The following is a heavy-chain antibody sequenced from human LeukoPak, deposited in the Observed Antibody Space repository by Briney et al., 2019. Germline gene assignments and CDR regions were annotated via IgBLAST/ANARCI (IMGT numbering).Heavy chain of an antibody. CDR3: ARVRRGSYRELAY. CDR1: GYTFTGYY. Sequence: ASVKVSCKASGYTFTGYYMHWVRQAPGQGLEWMRWINPNSGGTNYAQKFQGRVTMTRDTSISTAYMELSRLRSDDTVVYYCARVRRGSYRELAYWGQGTLVPVSS. CDR2: INPNSGGT. V-gene: IGHV1-2*02. D-gene: IGHD1-26*01. J-gene: IGHJ1*01.